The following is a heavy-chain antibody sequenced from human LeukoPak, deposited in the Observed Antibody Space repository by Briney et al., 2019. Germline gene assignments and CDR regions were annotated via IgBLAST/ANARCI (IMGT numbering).Heavy chain of an antibody. CDR2: IYYSGSN. J-gene: IGHJ4*02. D-gene: IGHD6-6*01. V-gene: IGHV4-59*07. CDR1: GGSISSYY. Sequence: SDTLSLTCTVSGGSISSYYWRWIRQPPAKGLEYAEYIYYSGSNNYNPYLKSRVTTSVATSKDQFSLRLSSVTAADTSVYYCASGYSSSSDPFDYWGQGTLVTVSS. CDR3: ASGYSSSSDPFDY.